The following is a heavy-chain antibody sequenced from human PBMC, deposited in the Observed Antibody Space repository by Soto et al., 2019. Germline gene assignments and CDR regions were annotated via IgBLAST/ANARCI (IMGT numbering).Heavy chain of an antibody. Sequence: ASLKVSCKACGYTFTGYYIHWVRQAAGQGLEWMGWINPNSGRAEYAQQFQGRVTMTTDTSISTAYMDFDSLTSDETAVYYCARGEDIRRQFFYFDYWGLGILVIVSS. J-gene: IGHJ4*02. D-gene: IGHD3-3*01. CDR1: GYTFTGYY. V-gene: IGHV1-2*02. CDR3: ARGEDIRRQFFYFDY. CDR2: INPNSGRA.